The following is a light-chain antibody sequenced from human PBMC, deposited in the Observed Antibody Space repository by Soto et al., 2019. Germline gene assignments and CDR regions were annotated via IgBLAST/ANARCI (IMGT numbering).Light chain of an antibody. V-gene: IGKV3-11*01. J-gene: IGKJ1*01. CDR3: QQRRNWSS. CDR1: QSINNY. CDR2: EAS. Sequence: THTPASLSPPQLDQVPLSFRASQSINNYLAWYKQRPGQAARLLIYEASNRATGISARFSGGGSGTVFTLTIGCLEDEVVAVYCCQQRRNWSSFGEGTKVDI.